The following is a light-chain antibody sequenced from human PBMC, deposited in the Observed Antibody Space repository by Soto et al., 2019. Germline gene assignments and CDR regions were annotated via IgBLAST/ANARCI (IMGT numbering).Light chain of an antibody. CDR1: KLGDKY. CDR2: LDV. Sequence: SYELTKPPSVSVSPGQTASITCSGDKLGDKYACWYQQKPGQSPVLVIYLDVKRPSGIPERFSGSNSGNTATLTISGTQAMDEADYYCQAWDSSTNWVFGGGTKLTVL. CDR3: QAWDSSTNWV. J-gene: IGLJ3*02. V-gene: IGLV3-1*01.